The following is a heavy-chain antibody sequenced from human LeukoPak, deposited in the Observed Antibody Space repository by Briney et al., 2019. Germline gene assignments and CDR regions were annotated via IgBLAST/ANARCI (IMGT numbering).Heavy chain of an antibody. CDR1: GFTFSDYY. CDR3: ARSFYESSGYYLGY. D-gene: IGHD3-22*01. CDR2: FSSSSSCT. J-gene: IGHJ4*02. V-gene: IGHV3-11*06. Sequence: GGSQRLSCAASGFTFSDYYMSWIRQAPGKGLEWVSYFSSSSSCTNYADSVKGRFTISRDNAKNTLYLQMNSLRAEDTAVYYCARSFYESSGYYLGYWGQGTLVTVSS.